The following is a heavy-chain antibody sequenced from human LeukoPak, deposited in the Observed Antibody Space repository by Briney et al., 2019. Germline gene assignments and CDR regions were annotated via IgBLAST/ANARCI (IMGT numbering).Heavy chain of an antibody. CDR2: MNPNSGNT. Sequence: ASVKVSCKASGYTFTIYDINWVRQATGQGLEWMGWMNPNSGNTGYAQKFQGRVTMTRNTSISTAYMELSSLRSEDTAVYYCARDDSSWYRPIDYWGQGTLVTVSS. V-gene: IGHV1-8*01. CDR1: GYTFTIYD. CDR3: ARDDSSWYRPIDY. J-gene: IGHJ4*02. D-gene: IGHD6-13*01.